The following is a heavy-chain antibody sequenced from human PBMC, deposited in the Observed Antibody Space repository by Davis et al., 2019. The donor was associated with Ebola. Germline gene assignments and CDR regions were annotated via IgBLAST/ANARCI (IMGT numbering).Heavy chain of an antibody. D-gene: IGHD1-7*01. J-gene: IGHJ6*02. CDR1: GYTFTSYG. V-gene: IGHV1-2*04. Sequence: ASVKVSCKASGYTFTSYGISWVRQAPGQGLEWMGWINPNSGGTNYAQKFQGWVTMTRDTSISTAYMDLSRLRSDDTAVYYCARDGRYVTGTTGAHGMDVWGQGTTVTVSS. CDR3: ARDGRYVTGTTGAHGMDV. CDR2: INPNSGGT.